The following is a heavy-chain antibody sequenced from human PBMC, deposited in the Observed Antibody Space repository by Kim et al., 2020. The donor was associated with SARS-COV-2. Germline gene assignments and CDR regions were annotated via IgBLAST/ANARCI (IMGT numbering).Heavy chain of an antibody. V-gene: IGHV4-38-2*02. Sequence: SETLSLTCTVSGFSISIHYYWSFLRQPPGRLLGWVGINAHGAHIYYNPSLQSRVTMSVDASKKVFFVKRTVVTAADTALYFCCRPVLSSFSNLDV. CDR1: GFSISIHYY. CDR3: CRPVLSSFSNLDV. CDR2: NAHGAHI. D-gene: IGHD3-3*02. J-gene: IGHJ3*01.